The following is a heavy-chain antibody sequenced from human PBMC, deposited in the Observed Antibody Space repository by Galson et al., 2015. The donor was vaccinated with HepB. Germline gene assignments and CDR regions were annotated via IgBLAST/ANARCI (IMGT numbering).Heavy chain of an antibody. J-gene: IGHJ4*02. V-gene: IGHV3-53*01. D-gene: IGHD2-15*01. CDR2: IYSAGDGT. Sequence: SLRLSCAASGFTVSSNYMSWVRQAPGKGLEWVSVIYSAGDGTYNTDSVQGRFTISRDNSKSTLYLEMNSLRAEDTAVYYCAKGTLTFCSGVSCYPFDSWGQGILVTVSS. CDR3: AKGTLTFCSGVSCYPFDS. CDR1: GFTVSSNY.